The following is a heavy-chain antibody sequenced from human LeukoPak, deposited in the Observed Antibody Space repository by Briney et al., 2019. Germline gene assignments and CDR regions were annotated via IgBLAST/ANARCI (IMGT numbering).Heavy chain of an antibody. Sequence: GGTLRLSCAASGFTFSSYGMSWVRQAPGKGLEWVSAISGSGGSTYYADSVKGRFTISRDNSKNTLYLQMNSLRAEDTAVYYCAKVTPYGGKKLTSFDYWGQGTLVTVSS. D-gene: IGHD4-23*01. CDR1: GFTFSSYG. CDR3: AKVTPYGGKKLTSFDY. V-gene: IGHV3-23*01. J-gene: IGHJ4*02. CDR2: ISGSGGST.